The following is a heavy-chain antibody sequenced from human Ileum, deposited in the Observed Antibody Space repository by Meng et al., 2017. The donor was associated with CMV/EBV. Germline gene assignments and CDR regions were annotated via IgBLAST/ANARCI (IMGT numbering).Heavy chain of an antibody. Sequence: GSLRLSCAVYGGSFSGYYWSWIRQPPGKGLEWIGEINHSGSTNYSPSLKSRVTISVDTSKNQFSLTLSSVTAADTAVYYCARLYDSSGCDYWGQGTLVTVSS. V-gene: IGHV4-34*01. D-gene: IGHD3-22*01. CDR3: ARLYDSSGCDY. J-gene: IGHJ4*02. CDR1: GGSFSGYY. CDR2: INHSGST.